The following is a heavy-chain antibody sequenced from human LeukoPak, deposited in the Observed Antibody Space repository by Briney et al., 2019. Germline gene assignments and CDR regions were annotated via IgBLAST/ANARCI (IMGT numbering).Heavy chain of an antibody. CDR3: ASPSDYSDYYYYIDV. D-gene: IGHD4-11*01. V-gene: IGHV4-61*02. Sequence: PSETLSLTCTVSGGSISSARYFWSWIRQPAGKGLEWIGRIYTGGSTNYNPSLKSRVTISVDTSKNQFSLQLNSVTAADTAVYYCASPSDYSDYYYYIDVWGKGTTVTVSS. CDR1: GGSISSARYF. CDR2: IYTGGST. J-gene: IGHJ6*03.